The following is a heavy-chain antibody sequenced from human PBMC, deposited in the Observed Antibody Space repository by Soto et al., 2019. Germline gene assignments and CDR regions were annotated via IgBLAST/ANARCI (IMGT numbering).Heavy chain of an antibody. D-gene: IGHD1-1*01. V-gene: IGHV1-2*02. CDR2: INPNNGAT. CDR1: GYTFTGHY. Sequence: QVHLVQSGAEVKKPGASVKVSCKASGYTFTGHYIYWVRQAPGQGLEWMGWINPNNGATNYAQKFQSRVTETRDTSISTAYIELSRLRSDDTAVYYCARAYGQRMEAFDIWGQGTMVTVSS. CDR3: ARAYGQRMEAFDI. J-gene: IGHJ3*02.